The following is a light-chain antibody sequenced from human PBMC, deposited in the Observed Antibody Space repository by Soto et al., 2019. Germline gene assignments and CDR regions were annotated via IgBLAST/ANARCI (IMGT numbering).Light chain of an antibody. CDR3: QQGSNWLFT. V-gene: IGKV3-11*01. J-gene: IGKJ4*01. CDR2: DAS. Sequence: EIVLTQSPATLSLAPGERATLSCRASQSVSSYLVWYQQKPGQAPRLLIYDASNRATGIPARFSGSGSGTDFTLTISSLEPEDFAVYYCQQGSNWLFTFGGGTKVEIK. CDR1: QSVSSY.